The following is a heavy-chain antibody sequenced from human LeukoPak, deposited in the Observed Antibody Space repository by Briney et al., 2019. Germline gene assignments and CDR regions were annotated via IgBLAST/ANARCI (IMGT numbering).Heavy chain of an antibody. CDR3: ARDNYYYDGGDYYYPPGGQ. Sequence: ASVKVSCKASGYIFTGYYMHWVRQAPGQGLEWMGWINPNSGDTNYAQKFQGRVTMTTDTSITTAYMELSSLKSDDTAVYFCARDNYYYDGGDYYYPPGGQWGQGALVTVSS. J-gene: IGHJ4*02. CDR1: GYIFTGYY. D-gene: IGHD3-22*01. V-gene: IGHV1-2*02. CDR2: INPNSGDT.